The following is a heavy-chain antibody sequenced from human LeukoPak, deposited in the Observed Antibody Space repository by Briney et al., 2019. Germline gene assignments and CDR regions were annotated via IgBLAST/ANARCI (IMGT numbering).Heavy chain of an antibody. Sequence: SETLSLTCTVSGGSINTYHWSWIRQPPGKGLEWIGHINYSGTNYNPSLKSRVTISVDTSNNQFSLKLNSATAADTAVYYCARVRKYYYDNNGYYYTYFDYWGQGTLVTVSS. V-gene: IGHV4-59*01. D-gene: IGHD3-22*01. CDR3: ARVRKYYYDNNGYYYTYFDY. J-gene: IGHJ4*02. CDR1: GGSINTYH. CDR2: INYSGT.